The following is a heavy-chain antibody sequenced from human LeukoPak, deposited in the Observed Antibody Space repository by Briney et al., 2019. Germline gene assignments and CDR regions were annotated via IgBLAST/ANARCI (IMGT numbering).Heavy chain of an antibody. Sequence: SDTLSLTCAVYGGSFRDYRWSWIRQTPGKGLEWMGQITHTGCAIYNPPLKTRVDISVGTSNQFYLNLNSVTAADTAMYYCARGLAPTSGYYVGGYYFFDPWGQGSLVTVSS. CDR2: ITHTGCA. J-gene: IGHJ5*02. D-gene: IGHD3-22*01. CDR3: ARGLAPTSGYYVGGYYFFDP. CDR1: GGSFRDYR. V-gene: IGHV4-34*01.